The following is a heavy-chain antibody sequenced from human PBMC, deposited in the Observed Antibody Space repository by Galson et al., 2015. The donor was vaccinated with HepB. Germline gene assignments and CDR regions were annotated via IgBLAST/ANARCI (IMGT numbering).Heavy chain of an antibody. D-gene: IGHD5-12*01. V-gene: IGHV1-46*03. J-gene: IGHJ6*03. Sequence: SVKVSCKASGYTFTSYYMHWVRQAPGQGLEWMGIINPSGGSTSYAQKFQGRVTMTRDTSTSTVYMELSSLRSEDTAVYYCARAEGYSGYGGVYYYYYYMDVWGKGTTVTVSS. CDR1: GYTFTSYY. CDR3: ARAEGYSGYGGVYYYYYYMDV. CDR2: INPSGGST.